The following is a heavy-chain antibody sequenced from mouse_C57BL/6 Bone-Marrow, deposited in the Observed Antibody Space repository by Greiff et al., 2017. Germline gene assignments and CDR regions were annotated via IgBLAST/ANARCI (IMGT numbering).Heavy chain of an antibody. Sequence: EVKLMESGGDLVKPGGSLKLSCAASGFTFSSYGMSWVRQTPDKRLEWVATISSGGSYTYYPDSVKGRFTISRDNAKNTLYLQMSRLKSEDTAMYYCARQSRYYGSWFAYWGQGTLVTVSA. V-gene: IGHV5-6*01. CDR3: ARQSRYYGSWFAY. J-gene: IGHJ3*01. CDR2: ISSGGSYT. D-gene: IGHD1-1*01. CDR1: GFTFSSYG.